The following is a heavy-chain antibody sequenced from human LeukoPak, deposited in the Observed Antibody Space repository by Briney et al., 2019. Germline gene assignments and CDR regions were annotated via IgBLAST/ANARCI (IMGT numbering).Heavy chain of an antibody. V-gene: IGHV3-7*04. CDR3: ARDRGRRIAAAGKVWFDP. D-gene: IGHD6-13*01. J-gene: IGHJ5*02. Sequence: GGSLRLSCAASGFTFSSYWMSWVRQAPGKGLEWVANIKQDGSEKYYVDSVKGRFTISRDNAKNSLYLQMNSLRAEDTAVYYCARDRGRRIAAAGKVWFDPWGQGTLVTVSS. CDR1: GFTFSSYW. CDR2: IKQDGSEK.